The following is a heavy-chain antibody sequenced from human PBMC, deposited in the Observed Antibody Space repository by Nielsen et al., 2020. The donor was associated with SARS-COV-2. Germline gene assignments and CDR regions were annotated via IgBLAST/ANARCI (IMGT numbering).Heavy chain of an antibody. CDR3: ARGPIVVVPAATVGMDV. V-gene: IGHV4-34*01. J-gene: IGHJ6*02. CDR2: INHSGST. CDR1: GGSFSGYY. Sequence: GSLRLSCAVYGGSFSGYYWSWIRQPPGKGLEWIGEINHSGSTNYNPSLKSRVTISVDTSKNQFSLKLSSVTAADTAVYYCARGPIVVVPAATVGMDVWGQGTTVTVSS. D-gene: IGHD2-2*01.